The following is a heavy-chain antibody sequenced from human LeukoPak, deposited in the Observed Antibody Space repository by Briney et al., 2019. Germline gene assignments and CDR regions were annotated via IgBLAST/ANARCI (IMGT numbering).Heavy chain of an antibody. J-gene: IGHJ3*02. D-gene: IGHD4-17*01. CDR1: GFTVSSNY. V-gene: IGHV3-53*01. CDR3: ASLKYGSDAFDT. Sequence: GGSLRLSCAASGFTVSSNYMSWVRQAPGKGLEWVSVIYSGGSTYYADSVKGRFTISRDNSKNTLYLQMNSLRAEDTAAYYCASLKYGSDAFDTWGQGTMVTVSS. CDR2: IYSGGST.